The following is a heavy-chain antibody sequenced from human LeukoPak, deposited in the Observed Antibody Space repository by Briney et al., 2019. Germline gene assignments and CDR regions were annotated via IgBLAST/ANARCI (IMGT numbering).Heavy chain of an antibody. CDR2: ISHDGVDT. J-gene: IGHJ4*02. V-gene: IGHV3-64D*06. CDR1: GFTFSSNA. CDR3: VKSDY. Sequence: PGGSLRLSRSASGFTFSSNAMYWVRQAPGKGLEYVSVISHDGVDTYYADSVKGRFTISRDNSKNTLYLQMSSLRAEDMAVYYCVKSDYWGQGTLVTVSS.